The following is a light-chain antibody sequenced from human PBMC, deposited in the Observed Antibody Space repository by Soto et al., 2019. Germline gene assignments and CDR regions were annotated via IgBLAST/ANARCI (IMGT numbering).Light chain of an antibody. CDR2: ANS. Sequence: QSVLAQPPSVSGAPGQRVTISCTGTSSNIGAGYDVHWYQHLPGTAPKLVIYANSNRPLGVPDRFSGSESGASASLVITGLQAGDEADYYCGSWDSSLSAYVFGTGTKVT. J-gene: IGLJ1*01. CDR3: GSWDSSLSAYV. CDR1: SSNIGAGYD. V-gene: IGLV1-40*01.